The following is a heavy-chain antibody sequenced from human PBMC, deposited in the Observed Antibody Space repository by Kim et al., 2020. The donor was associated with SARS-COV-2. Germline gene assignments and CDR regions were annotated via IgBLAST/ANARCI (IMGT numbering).Heavy chain of an antibody. J-gene: IGHJ6*02. V-gene: IGHV3-11*06. CDR3: ARDIGVRGYSGCPYGMDV. D-gene: IGHD5-12*01. Sequence: KGRFTISRDNAKNSLYLQMNSLRAEDTAVYYCARDIGVRGYSGCPYGMDVWGQGTTVTVSS.